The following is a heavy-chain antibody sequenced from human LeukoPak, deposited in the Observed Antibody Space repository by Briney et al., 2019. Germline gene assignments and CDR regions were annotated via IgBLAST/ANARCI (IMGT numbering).Heavy chain of an antibody. V-gene: IGHV3-23*01. CDR3: AKLTSGSGSSALFDY. CDR2: ISGRGGST. D-gene: IGHD3-10*01. Sequence: GGSLRLSCAASGFTFSSYAMSWVRQAPGKGLEWVSAISGRGGSTYYADSVKGRFTISRDNSKTTLYLQMNSLRAEDTAVYYCAKLTSGSGSSALFDYWGQGTLVTVSS. J-gene: IGHJ4*02. CDR1: GFTFSSYA.